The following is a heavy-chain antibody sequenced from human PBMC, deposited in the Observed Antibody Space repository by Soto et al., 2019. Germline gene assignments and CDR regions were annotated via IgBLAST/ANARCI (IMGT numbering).Heavy chain of an antibody. CDR3: AHMIEGAFFDP. V-gene: IGHV2-5*02. D-gene: IGHD2-21*01. Sequence: QVTLKESGPTLVKPTQTLTLTCTFSGVPLITSGMAVGWIRQPPGKALDWLALAYWDDDKRYSPSLKSRLTITKDTSKNQVVLTMTYMDPVDTATYYCAHMIEGAFFDPWGQGTLVTVSS. CDR2: AYWDDDK. CDR1: GVPLITSGMA. J-gene: IGHJ5*02.